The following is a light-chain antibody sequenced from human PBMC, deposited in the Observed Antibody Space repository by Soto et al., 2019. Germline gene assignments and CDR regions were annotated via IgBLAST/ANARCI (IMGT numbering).Light chain of an antibody. CDR1: QSVSSSY. Sequence: EIVLTQSPGTLSLSPGERATLSCRASQSVSSSYLAWYQQKPGQAPRLLIYDASTRATGIPDRFGGSGSGTDFTLTISSLEPGDFAVYYCQQRTSWPLTFGGGTKVDIK. CDR2: DAS. CDR3: QQRTSWPLT. V-gene: IGKV3D-20*02. J-gene: IGKJ4*01.